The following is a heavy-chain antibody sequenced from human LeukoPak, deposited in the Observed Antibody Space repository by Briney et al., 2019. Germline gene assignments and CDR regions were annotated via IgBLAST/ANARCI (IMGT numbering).Heavy chain of an antibody. CDR1: EFTFSSHW. D-gene: IGHD5-12*01. V-gene: IGHV3-7*03. Sequence: GGSLRLSCAASEFTFSSHWMSWVRQAPGKGLEWVANINQDGSEKYYVDSVKGRFTISRDNAKNSLYLQMNSLRAEAAAVYYCARVRIVAGIDCWGQGTLVTVSS. CDR2: INQDGSEK. J-gene: IGHJ4*02. CDR3: ARVRIVAGIDC.